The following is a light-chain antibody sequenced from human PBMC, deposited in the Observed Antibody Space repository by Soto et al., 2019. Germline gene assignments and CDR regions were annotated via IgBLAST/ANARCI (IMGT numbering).Light chain of an antibody. V-gene: IGKV3-20*01. CDR1: QSVTSNY. J-gene: IGKJ1*01. Sequence: EIVLTQSPGTLSLSPEERATLSCGASQSVTSNYLAWYQQKPGQAPRLLIFGASIRVTGIPDRFIGSGSGTDFTLTISRLEPEDFAVYYCQHYVTSLTTFGQGTKVDI. CDR3: QHYVTSLTT. CDR2: GAS.